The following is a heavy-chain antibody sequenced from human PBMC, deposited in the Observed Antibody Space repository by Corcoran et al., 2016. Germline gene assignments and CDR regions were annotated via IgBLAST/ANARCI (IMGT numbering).Heavy chain of an antibody. V-gene: IGHV3-30*03. D-gene: IGHD1-1*01. Sequence: QVQLVESGGGVVRSGNSLRLSCAASGFTLTGFGIHWVRQAPGKGLEWVAVISHDETYKDYADSVRGRFTISSDTSENTLYLQMNILTIDDTAIYYCNRDNLHAVDLWGQGTMVTVS. CDR3: NRDNLHAVDL. J-gene: IGHJ3*01. CDR2: ISHDETYK. CDR1: GFTLTGFG.